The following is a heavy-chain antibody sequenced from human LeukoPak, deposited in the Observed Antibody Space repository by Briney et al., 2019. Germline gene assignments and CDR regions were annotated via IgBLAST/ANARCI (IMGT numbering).Heavy chain of an antibody. Sequence: GGSLTLSCVVSGFSINNYWMTWYRQAPGKGLECVAHIKGDASEKYYLDSVKGRFTISRDNAKNSLYLQMNSLRAEDTAVYYCARQAGVTWGQGTLVTVSS. CDR1: GFSINNYW. CDR2: IKGDASEK. D-gene: IGHD6-19*01. V-gene: IGHV3-7*01. J-gene: IGHJ5*02. CDR3: ARQAGVT.